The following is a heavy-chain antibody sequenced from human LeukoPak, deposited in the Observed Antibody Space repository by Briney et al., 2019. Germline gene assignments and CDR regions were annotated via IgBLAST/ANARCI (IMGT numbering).Heavy chain of an antibody. J-gene: IGHJ5*02. CDR3: ARAPACSSTSCRLGGNWFHP. CDR1: GFTFSDYY. CDR2: IYYSGST. V-gene: IGHV4-31*02. D-gene: IGHD2-2*01. Sequence: LRLSCAASGFTFSDYYMSWIRQAPGKGLEWIGYIYYSGSTYYNPSLKSRVTISVDTSKNQFSLKLSSVTAADTAVYYCARAPACSSTSCRLGGNWFHPWGQGTLVTVSS.